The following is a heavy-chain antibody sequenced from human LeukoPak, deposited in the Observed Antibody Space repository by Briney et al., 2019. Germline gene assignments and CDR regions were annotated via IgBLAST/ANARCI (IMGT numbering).Heavy chain of an antibody. CDR2: ISGSGGST. Sequence: GGSLRLSCAASGFTFSSYAMSWVRQAPGKGLEWVSAISGSGGSTYYADSVKGRFTISRDNSKNTLYLQMNGLRAEATAVYYCAIEGIAAVGVYFDYWGRGTLVTVSS. J-gene: IGHJ4*02. D-gene: IGHD6-13*01. CDR3: AIEGIAAVGVYFDY. CDR1: GFTFSSYA. V-gene: IGHV3-23*01.